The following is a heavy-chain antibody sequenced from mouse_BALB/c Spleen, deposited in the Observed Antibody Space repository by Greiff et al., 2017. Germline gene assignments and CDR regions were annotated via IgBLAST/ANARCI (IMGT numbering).Heavy chain of an antibody. Sequence: EVHLVESGGGLVQPGGSRKLSCAASGFTFSDYGMAWVRQAPGKGPEWVAFISNLAYSIYYADTVTGRFTISRENAKNTLYLEMSSLRSEDTAMYYCARDRGDLGFAYWGQGTLVTVSA. V-gene: IGHV5-15*02. CDR3: ARDRGDLGFAY. CDR1: GFTFSDYG. CDR2: ISNLAYSI. J-gene: IGHJ3*01. D-gene: IGHD3-3*01.